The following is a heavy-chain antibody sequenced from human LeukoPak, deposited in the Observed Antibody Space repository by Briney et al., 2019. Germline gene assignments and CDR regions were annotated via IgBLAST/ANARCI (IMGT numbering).Heavy chain of an antibody. CDR3: ANGGYRAYCVTRSCQNWFDP. D-gene: IGHD5-18*01. J-gene: IGHJ5*02. Sequence: LSGGSLRLSCAASGFTFNSYDIYWVRQAPGKGLEWVTFTRHDGSNKYYADSVKGRFTISRDNSKYTLYLQMNSLRAEDTAVYYCANGGYRAYCVTRSCQNWFDPWGQGTLVTVSS. V-gene: IGHV3-30*02. CDR2: TRHDGSNK. CDR1: GFTFNSYD.